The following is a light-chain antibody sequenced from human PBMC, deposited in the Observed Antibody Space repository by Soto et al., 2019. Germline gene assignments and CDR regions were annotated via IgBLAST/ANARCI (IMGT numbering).Light chain of an antibody. J-gene: IGKJ1*01. V-gene: IGKV3-15*01. CDR1: QSVNSN. Sequence: EIVMTQSPATLSVPPGERATLSCRASQSVNSNLAWYQQKPGQGPRLLIYGASTRATGIPARFSGSGSGTEFTLTISSLQPEDFAVYYCQQYNNWLTWTFGQGTKVEVK. CDR2: GAS. CDR3: QQYNNWLTWT.